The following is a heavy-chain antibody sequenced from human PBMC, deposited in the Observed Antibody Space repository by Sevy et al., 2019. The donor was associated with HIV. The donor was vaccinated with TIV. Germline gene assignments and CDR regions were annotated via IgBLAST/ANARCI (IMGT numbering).Heavy chain of an antibody. CDR2: ISSSGSTI. V-gene: IGHV3-11*01. CDR1: GFTFSDYY. D-gene: IGHD2-2*01. J-gene: IGHJ6*02. Sequence: GGSLRLSCAASGFTFSDYYMSWIRQAPGKGLEWVSYISSSGSTIYYADSVKGQFTISRDNAKNSLYLQMNSLRAEDLAVYYCARAFSTDPKNYYSYGMDVWGQGTTVTVSS. CDR3: ARAFSTDPKNYYSYGMDV.